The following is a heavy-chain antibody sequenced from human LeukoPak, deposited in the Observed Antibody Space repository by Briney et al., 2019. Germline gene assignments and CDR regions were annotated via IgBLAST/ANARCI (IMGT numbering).Heavy chain of an antibody. CDR1: GFTFSSYA. CDR3: AADPRRVRGVIDAFDI. D-gene: IGHD3-10*01. Sequence: GGSLRLSCAASGFTFSSYAMSWVRQAPGKGLEWVSAISGSGGSTYYADSVKGQFTISRDNSKNTLYLQMNSLRAEDTAVYYCAADPRRVRGVIDAFDIWGQGTMVTVSS. CDR2: ISGSGGST. J-gene: IGHJ3*02. V-gene: IGHV3-23*01.